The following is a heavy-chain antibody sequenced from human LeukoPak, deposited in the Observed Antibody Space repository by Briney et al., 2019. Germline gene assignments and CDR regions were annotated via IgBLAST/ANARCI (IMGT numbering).Heavy chain of an antibody. CDR2: IIPIFGTA. CDR3: ARALYCSSTSCYHFDY. J-gene: IGHJ4*02. Sequence: GSSVKVSCKASGGTFSSYAISWVRQAPGQGLEWMGGIIPIFGTANYAQKFQGRVTITADESTSTAYMELSSLRSEDTAVYYCARALYCSSTSCYHFDYWGQGTLVTVSS. D-gene: IGHD2-2*01. CDR1: GGTFSSYA. V-gene: IGHV1-69*01.